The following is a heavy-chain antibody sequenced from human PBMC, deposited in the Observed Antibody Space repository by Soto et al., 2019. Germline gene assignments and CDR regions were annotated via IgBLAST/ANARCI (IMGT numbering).Heavy chain of an antibody. J-gene: IGHJ5*02. D-gene: IGHD2-2*01. CDR3: PERPSWGGDWFDP. Sequence: SSETLSLTCTVSGGSISSSSYYWGWIRQPPGKGLEWIGSIYYSGSTYYNPSLKSRVTISVVTSKNQSSLKLSSVTAADTAVYYWPERPSWGGDWFDPWGQGTQVTVSS. CDR2: IYYSGST. CDR1: GGSISSSSYY. V-gene: IGHV4-39*03.